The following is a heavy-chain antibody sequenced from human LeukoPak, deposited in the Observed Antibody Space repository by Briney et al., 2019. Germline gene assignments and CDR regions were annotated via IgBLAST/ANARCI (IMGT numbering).Heavy chain of an antibody. J-gene: IGHJ4*02. D-gene: IGHD4-17*01. CDR2: ISYDGSNK. V-gene: IGHV3-30-3*01. CDR3: ARVGGRGGPGDLYYFDY. Sequence: GGSLRPSCAASGFTFSSYAMHWARQAPGKGLEWVAVISYDGSNKYYADSVKGRFTISRDNSKNTLYLQMNSLRAEDTAVYYCARVGGRGGPGDLYYFDYWGQGTLVTVSS. CDR1: GFTFSSYA.